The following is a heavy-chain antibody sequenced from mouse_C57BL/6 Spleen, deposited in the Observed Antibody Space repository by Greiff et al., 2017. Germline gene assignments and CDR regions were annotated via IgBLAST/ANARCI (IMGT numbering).Heavy chain of an antibody. V-gene: IGHV1-78*01. CDR3: ASLYYGSSWYFDV. CDR2: IYPRDGST. J-gene: IGHJ1*03. CDR1: GYTFTDHT. D-gene: IGHD1-1*01. Sequence: QVQLQQSDAELVKPGASVKISCKVSGYTFTDHTIHWMKQRPEQGLEWIGYIYPRDGSTKYNEKFKGKATLTADKSSSTAYMQLNSLTSEDSAVYCCASLYYGSSWYFDVWGTGTTVTVSS.